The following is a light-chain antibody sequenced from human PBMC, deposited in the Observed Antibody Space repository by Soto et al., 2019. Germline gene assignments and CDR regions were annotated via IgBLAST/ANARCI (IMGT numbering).Light chain of an antibody. V-gene: IGKV1-27*01. J-gene: IGKJ4*01. CDR1: QGIAPY. CDR3: QKYNTAPLT. Sequence: DVQMTQSPSSLSAFVGDRVTITCRASQGIAPYLAWYQQKPGKVPKLLIYATSTLQSGFPSRFSGSGSGTDFTLTISSLQPEDVAIYYCQKYNTAPLTFGGGTKVEIK. CDR2: ATS.